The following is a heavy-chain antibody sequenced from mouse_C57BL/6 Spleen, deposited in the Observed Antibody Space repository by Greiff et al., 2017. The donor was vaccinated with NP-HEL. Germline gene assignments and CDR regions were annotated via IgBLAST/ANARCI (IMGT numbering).Heavy chain of an antibody. CDR3: ARDGSRNWYCDV. CDR2: IDPSDSYT. CDR1: GYTFTSYW. D-gene: IGHD1-1*01. V-gene: IGHV1-69*01. J-gene: IGHJ1*03. Sequence: QVQLQQPGAELVMPGASVKLSCKASGYTFTSYWMHWVKQRPGQGLEWIGEIDPSDSYTNYNQKFKGKSTLTVDKSSSTAYMQLSSLTSEDSAVYYCARDGSRNWYCDVWGTGTTVTVSS.